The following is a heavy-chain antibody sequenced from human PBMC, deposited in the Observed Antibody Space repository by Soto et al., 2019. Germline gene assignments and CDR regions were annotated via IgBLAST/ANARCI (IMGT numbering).Heavy chain of an antibody. J-gene: IGHJ4*02. D-gene: IGHD2-8*02. CDR2: IHHSGRT. CDR1: GYFISSGYY. Sequence: SETLSLTCAVSGYFISSGYYWGWIRQSPGKGLEWIGTIHHSGRTYYNPSLKSRLTMSVDASKNQFSLRLSSVTAADAAVYSCARLAFCTGDNDCGIDYWGQGTLVTVSS. V-gene: IGHV4-38-2*01. CDR3: ARLAFCTGDNDCGIDY.